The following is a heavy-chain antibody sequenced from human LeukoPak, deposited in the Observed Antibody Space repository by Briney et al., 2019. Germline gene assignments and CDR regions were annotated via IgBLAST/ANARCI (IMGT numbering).Heavy chain of an antibody. D-gene: IGHD6-19*01. V-gene: IGHV4-59*01. Sequence: PSETLSLTCTVSGGSISSYYWSWIRQPPGKGLEWIGYIYYSGSTNYNPSLKSRVTISVDTSKNQFSLKLSSVTAADTAVYYCARVRAVAGTVYFDYWGQGTLVTVSS. CDR3: ARVRAVAGTVYFDY. CDR1: GGSISSYY. J-gene: IGHJ4*02. CDR2: IYYSGST.